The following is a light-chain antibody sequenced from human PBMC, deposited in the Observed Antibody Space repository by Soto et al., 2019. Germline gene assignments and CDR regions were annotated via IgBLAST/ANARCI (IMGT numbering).Light chain of an antibody. CDR3: QHYNSYPYT. Sequence: DIQMTQSPSSLSASVGDRVTITWRASQSINNYLSWYQQKPGKAPKSLIYAASTLQSGVPSRFSGSGSGTEFTLTISSVQPDDFATYYCQHYNSYPYTFGQGTKVDIK. J-gene: IGKJ2*01. CDR1: QSINNY. CDR2: AAS. V-gene: IGKV1-16*01.